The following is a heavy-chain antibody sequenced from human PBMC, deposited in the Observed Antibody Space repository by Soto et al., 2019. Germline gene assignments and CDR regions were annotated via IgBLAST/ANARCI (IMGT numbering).Heavy chain of an antibody. Sequence: SSETLSLTCAVYGGSFSGYYRSWIRQPPGKGLEWIGEINHSGSTNYNPSLKSRVTISVDTSKNQFSLKLSSVTAADTAVYYCARGNQYYYGSGSYYNNWFDPWGQGTLVTVSS. J-gene: IGHJ5*02. CDR3: ARGNQYYYGSGSYYNNWFDP. CDR2: INHSGST. D-gene: IGHD3-10*01. V-gene: IGHV4-34*01. CDR1: GGSFSGYY.